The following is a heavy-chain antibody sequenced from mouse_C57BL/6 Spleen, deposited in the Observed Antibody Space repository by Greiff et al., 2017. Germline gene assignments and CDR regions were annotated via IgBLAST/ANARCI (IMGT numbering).Heavy chain of an antibody. CDR2: IYPRSGNT. V-gene: IGHV1-81*01. D-gene: IGHD2-1*01. J-gene: IGHJ4*01. CDR1: GYTFTSYG. CDR3: ARAGNYEGHYYAMDY. Sequence: VQLQQSGAELARPGASVKLSCKASGYTFTSYGISWVKQRTGQGLEWIGEIYPRSGNTYYNEKFKGKATLTADKSSSTAYMELRSLTSEDSAVYFGARAGNYEGHYYAMDYWGQGTSVTVSS.